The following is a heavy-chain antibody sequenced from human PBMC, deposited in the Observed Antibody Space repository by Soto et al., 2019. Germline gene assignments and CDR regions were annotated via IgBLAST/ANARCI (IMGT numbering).Heavy chain of an antibody. J-gene: IGHJ4*02. CDR2: IKEDGSDK. CDR1: GFNFRTYW. CDR3: AREGFSYGPKGAVFDH. D-gene: IGHD5-18*01. V-gene: IGHV3-7*03. Sequence: EVQLVESGGGLVQPGGSLRLSCAASGFNFRTYWMSWVRQAPGKGLEWVANIKEDGSDKYYVDSVKGRLTVSRDNAKNLLYLQLNSLRAEDTAVYYCAREGFSYGPKGAVFDHWGQRSLVTVSS.